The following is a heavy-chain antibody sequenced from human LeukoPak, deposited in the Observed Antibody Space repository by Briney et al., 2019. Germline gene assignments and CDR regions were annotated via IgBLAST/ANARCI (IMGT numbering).Heavy chain of an antibody. Sequence: SETLSLTCTVSGGSISSHYWSWVRQSPGKGLEWIGYVHYSGSTNYNPSLKSRAAILMDTSKNQFSLKLHSVTAADTAVYYCARDSPFEWDVFGDSFDSWGQGTVVTVSS. CDR3: ARDSPFEWDVFGDSFDS. V-gene: IGHV4-59*11. CDR2: VHYSGST. J-gene: IGHJ3*02. D-gene: IGHD1-26*01. CDR1: GGSISSHY.